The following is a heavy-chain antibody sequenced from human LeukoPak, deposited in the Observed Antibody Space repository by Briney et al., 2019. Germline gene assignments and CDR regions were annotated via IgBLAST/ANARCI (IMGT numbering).Heavy chain of an antibody. CDR3: AQGKWYFGL. Sequence: SQTLSLTCAISGDSVSRNSAAWNWTRQSPSRGLEWLGRKYYRSKWYNDYAVSVKSRIIINPDTSKNQFSLQLNSVTPEDTALYYCAQGKWYFGLWGRGTLVTVSS. J-gene: IGHJ2*01. V-gene: IGHV6-1*01. CDR2: KYYRSKWYN. CDR1: GDSVSRNSAA.